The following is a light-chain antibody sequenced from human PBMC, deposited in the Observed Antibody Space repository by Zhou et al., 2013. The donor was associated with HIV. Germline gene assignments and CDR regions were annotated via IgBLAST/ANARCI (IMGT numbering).Light chain of an antibody. CDR3: CSYAGSTTSYV. CDR1: SSDVGSYNV. CDR2: EVT. J-gene: IGLJ1*01. Sequence: QSALSQPASVSGSPEQSIIISCTGTSSDVGSYNVVSWYQQFPGKAPKLLIYEVTKRPSGISNRFSGSKSGNTASLTISELQAEDEADYYCCSYAGSTTSYVFGTGTKVTVL. V-gene: IGLV2-23*02.